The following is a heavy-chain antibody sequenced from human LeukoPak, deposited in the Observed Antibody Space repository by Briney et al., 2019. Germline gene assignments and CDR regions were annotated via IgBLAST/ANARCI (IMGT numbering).Heavy chain of an antibody. D-gene: IGHD6-13*01. V-gene: IGHV4-34*01. J-gene: IGHJ4*01. CDR1: GGSFTGYY. CDR3: ATQPGIAAACSRWTAR. CDR2: INHTQST. Sequence: SETLSLTCAVYGGSFTGYYWGWIGQPPGKGREWVGEINHTQSTNYNPSLKRRVTITLATSKTQFCLKLSSLTAPDTTVYYCATQPGIAAACSRWTARGGQRTLVTVPS.